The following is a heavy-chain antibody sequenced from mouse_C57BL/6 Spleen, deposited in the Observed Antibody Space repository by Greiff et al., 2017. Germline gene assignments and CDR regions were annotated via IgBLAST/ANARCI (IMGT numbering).Heavy chain of an antibody. CDR2: IYPRSGNT. J-gene: IGHJ2*01. Sequence: QVHVQQSGAELARPGASVKLSCKASGYTFPSYGISWVKQRTGQGREWVGEIYPRSGNTYYNEKFKGKATLTADKSSSTAYREIRSLTSEDSSGYFCARYDYDYWGQGTTRTVSS. CDR1: GYTFPSYG. V-gene: IGHV1-81*01. CDR3: ARYDYDY. D-gene: IGHD2-4*01.